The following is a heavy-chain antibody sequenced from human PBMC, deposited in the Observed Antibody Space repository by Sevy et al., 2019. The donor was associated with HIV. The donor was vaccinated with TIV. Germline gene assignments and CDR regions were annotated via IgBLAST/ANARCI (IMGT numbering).Heavy chain of an antibody. V-gene: IGHV1-2*02. CDR2: INPNSGGT. CDR1: GYTFTGYY. Sequence: ASVKVSCKASGYTFTGYYMHWVRQAPGQGLGWMGWINPNSGGTNYAQKFQGRVTMTRDTSISTAYRELSRLRSDDPAVYYCARAFVVVVAASAEYFQHWGQGTLVTVSS. D-gene: IGHD2-15*01. J-gene: IGHJ1*01. CDR3: ARAFVVVVAASAEYFQH.